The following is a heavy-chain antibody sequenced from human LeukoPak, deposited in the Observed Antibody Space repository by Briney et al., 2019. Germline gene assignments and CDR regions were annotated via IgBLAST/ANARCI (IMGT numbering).Heavy chain of an antibody. Sequence: PGGSLRLSCAASGFTFSSYAMHWVRQAPGKGLEWVAVISYDGSNKYYADSVKGRFTISRDNSKNTLYLQMNSLRAEDTAVYYCAKESLDFQHWGQGTLVTVSS. V-gene: IGHV3-30-3*01. J-gene: IGHJ1*01. CDR1: GFTFSSYA. CDR3: AKESLDFQH. CDR2: ISYDGSNK.